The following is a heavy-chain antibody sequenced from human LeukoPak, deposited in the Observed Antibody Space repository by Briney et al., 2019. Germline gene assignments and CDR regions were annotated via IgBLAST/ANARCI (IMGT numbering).Heavy chain of an antibody. J-gene: IGHJ4*02. CDR1: GGSISSSSYY. Sequence: PSETLSLTCTVSGGSISSSSYYWGWIRQPPGKGLEWIGSIYYSGSTYYNPSLKSRVTISVDTSKNQFSLKLSSVTAADTAVYYCARDGDYDFWSGYYVCWGQGTLVTVSS. CDR2: IYYSGST. CDR3: ARDGDYDFWSGYYVC. V-gene: IGHV4-39*02. D-gene: IGHD3-3*01.